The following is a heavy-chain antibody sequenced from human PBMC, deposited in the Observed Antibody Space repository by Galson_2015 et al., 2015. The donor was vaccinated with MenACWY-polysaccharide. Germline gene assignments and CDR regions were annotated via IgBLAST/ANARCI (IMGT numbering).Heavy chain of an antibody. CDR2: IKSDGSST. Sequence: SLRLSCAASGFTFSSYWMTWVRQAPGKGLVWVSRIKSDGSSTNYADSVKGRFTISRDNAKNTLYLQMNSLRAEDAALYYCARGYSAYDWGQGTLVTVSA. V-gene: IGHV3-74*01. D-gene: IGHD5-12*01. CDR3: ARGYSAYD. J-gene: IGHJ4*02. CDR1: GFTFSSYW.